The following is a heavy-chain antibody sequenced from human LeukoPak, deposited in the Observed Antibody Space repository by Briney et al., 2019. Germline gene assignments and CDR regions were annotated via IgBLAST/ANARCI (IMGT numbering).Heavy chain of an antibody. D-gene: IGHD6-19*01. CDR2: IHSGGST. CDR1: GFTVSSNY. Sequence: GGSLRLSCAASGFTVSSNYMSWVRQAPGKGLEWVSVIHSGGSTYYADSVKGRFTISRDNSKNTLYLQMNSLRAEDTAVYYCARPSSSGWVNDAFDIWGQGTMVTVSS. J-gene: IGHJ3*02. CDR3: ARPSSSGWVNDAFDI. V-gene: IGHV3-66*04.